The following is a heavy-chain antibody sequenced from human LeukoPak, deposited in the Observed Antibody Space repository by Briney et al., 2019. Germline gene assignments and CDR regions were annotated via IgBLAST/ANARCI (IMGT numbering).Heavy chain of an antibody. D-gene: IGHD3-22*01. CDR2: INPNSGGT. Sequence: ASVKVSCKASGYTFTGYYMHWVRQAPGQGLEWMGWINPNSGGTNYAQKFQGRVTMTRDTSISTAYMELSRLRSDDTAVYYCAKPYYYDSSGYYYYYYYGMDVWGRGTTVTVSS. J-gene: IGHJ6*02. CDR1: GYTFTGYY. CDR3: AKPYYYDSSGYYYYYYYGMDV. V-gene: IGHV1-2*02.